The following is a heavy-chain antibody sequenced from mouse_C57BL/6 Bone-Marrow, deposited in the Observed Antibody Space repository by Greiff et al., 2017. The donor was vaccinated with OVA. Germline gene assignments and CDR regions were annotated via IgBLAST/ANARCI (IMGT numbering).Heavy chain of an antibody. D-gene: IGHD2-5*01. Sequence: QVQLQQSGAELVRPGASVTLSCKASGYTFTDYEMHWVKQTPVHGLEWIGDIDPDNGGTAYNQKFKGKAILTVDKSSSTASMELRSLTSEDSAVYYCTRTESNYGDFDDWGQGTTLTVSS. CDR1: GYTFTDYE. J-gene: IGHJ2*01. V-gene: IGHV1-15*01. CDR3: TRTESNYGDFDD. CDR2: IDPDNGGT.